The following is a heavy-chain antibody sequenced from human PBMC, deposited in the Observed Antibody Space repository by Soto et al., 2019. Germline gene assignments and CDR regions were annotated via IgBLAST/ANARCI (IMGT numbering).Heavy chain of an antibody. CDR2: ISSNSAYI. J-gene: IGHJ4*02. Sequence: GGSLRLSCAASGFTFRSFTMNWVRQSPGKGLEWVSTISSNSAYIYYTDALRGRFTISRDNAKNSLHLQMNSLRAEDTAVYYCTRDASRDSSSSPSDFWGQGTLVTVSS. D-gene: IGHD6-6*01. V-gene: IGHV3-21*01. CDR1: GFTFRSFT. CDR3: TRDASRDSSSSPSDF.